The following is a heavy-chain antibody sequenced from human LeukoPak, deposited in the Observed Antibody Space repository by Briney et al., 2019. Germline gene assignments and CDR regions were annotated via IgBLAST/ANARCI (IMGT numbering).Heavy chain of an antibody. Sequence: SVKVSCKASGGTFSSYAISWVRQAPGQGLEWMGGIIPIFGTANYAQKFQGRVTITADESTSTAYMELSSLRSEDTAVYYCARDLLRSGYDAFDIWGQGTMVTVSS. V-gene: IGHV1-69*13. CDR1: GGTFSSYA. CDR2: IIPIFGTA. D-gene: IGHD2-2*03. J-gene: IGHJ3*02. CDR3: ARDLLRSGYDAFDI.